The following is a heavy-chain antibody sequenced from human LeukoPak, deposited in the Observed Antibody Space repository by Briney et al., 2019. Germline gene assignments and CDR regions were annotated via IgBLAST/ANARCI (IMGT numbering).Heavy chain of an antibody. D-gene: IGHD3-22*01. CDR3: ARPLPSMIVVALDAFDI. V-gene: IGHV4-39*01. CDR2: IYYSGST. CDR1: GGSISSSSYY. Sequence: PSETLSLTCTVSGGSISSSSYYWGWIRQPPGKGLEWIGSIYYSGSTYYNPSLKSRVTISVDTSKNQFSLKLSSVTAADTAVYYCARPLPSMIVVALDAFDIWGQGTMVTVSS. J-gene: IGHJ3*02.